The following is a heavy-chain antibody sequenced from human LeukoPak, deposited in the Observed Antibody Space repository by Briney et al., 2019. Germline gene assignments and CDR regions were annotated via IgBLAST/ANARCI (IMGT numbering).Heavy chain of an antibody. D-gene: IGHD5-12*01. CDR3: AEGPGGYVFDI. V-gene: IGHV3-30*02. CDR1: GFTFSSYG. CDR2: VEYDRSDK. J-gene: IGHJ3*02. Sequence: GGPLRLSCAASGFTFSSYGMHWVRRAPGKGLEWGAFVEYDRSDKYYADSVKGRFTTTRDNSKNTLYLQMNSLGAEATAVYYCAEGPGGYVFDIWGQGKMVTVSA.